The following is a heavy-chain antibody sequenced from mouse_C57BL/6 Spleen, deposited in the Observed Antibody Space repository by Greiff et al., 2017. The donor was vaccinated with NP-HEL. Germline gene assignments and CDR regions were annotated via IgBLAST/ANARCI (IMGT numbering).Heavy chain of an antibody. V-gene: IGHV1-69*01. D-gene: IGHD1-1*01. CDR2: IDPSDSYT. CDR1: GYTFTSYW. CDR3: ARGALYYYGSSYGDYAMDY. J-gene: IGHJ4*01. Sequence: VQLQQPGAELVMPGASVKLSCKASGYTFTSYWMHWVKQRPGQGLEWIGEIDPSDSYTNYNQKFKGKSTLTVDKSSSTAYMQLSSLTSEDSAVYYCARGALYYYGSSYGDYAMDYWGQGTSVTVSS.